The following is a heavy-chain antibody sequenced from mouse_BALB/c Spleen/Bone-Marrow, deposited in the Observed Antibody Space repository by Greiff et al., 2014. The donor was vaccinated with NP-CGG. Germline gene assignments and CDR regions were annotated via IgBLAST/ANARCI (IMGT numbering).Heavy chain of an antibody. V-gene: IGHV1-69*02. CDR3: ARWGYLDY. Sequence: VQLQQSGAEFAKPGASVRLSCKASGYTFTRFYIHWVKQRPGQDLEWIGEIDPSDSYINYNPKFKGKATLTVDKSSSTAYMQLSSLTSEDSALYYCARWGYLDYWGQGTTLTVSS. J-gene: IGHJ2*01. D-gene: IGHD3-1*01. CDR2: IDPSDSYI. CDR1: GYTFTRFY.